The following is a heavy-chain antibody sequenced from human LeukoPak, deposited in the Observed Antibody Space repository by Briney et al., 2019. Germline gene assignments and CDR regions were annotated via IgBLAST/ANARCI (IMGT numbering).Heavy chain of an antibody. CDR3: ARDPLKHYYGSSATGTWFDP. CDR2: ISSSSTYI. J-gene: IGHJ5*02. CDR1: GFTFSSYS. V-gene: IGHV3-21*01. D-gene: IGHD3-22*01. Sequence: GGSLRLSCAASGFTFSSYSMNWVRQAPGKGLEWVSSISSSSTYIYCADSVKGRFTISRDNAKNSLYLQMNSLRAEDTAVYYCARDPLKHYYGSSATGTWFDPWGQGTLVTVSS.